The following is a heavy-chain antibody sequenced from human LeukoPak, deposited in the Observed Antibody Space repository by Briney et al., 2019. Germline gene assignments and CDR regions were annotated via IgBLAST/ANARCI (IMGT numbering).Heavy chain of an antibody. V-gene: IGHV1-69*05. J-gene: IGHJ3*02. CDR2: IIPIFGTA. CDR1: GGTFSSYA. D-gene: IGHD6-19*01. Sequence: SVKVSCKASGGTFSSYAISWVRQAPGQGVEWMGRIIPIFGTANYAQKFQGRVTITTDESTSTAYMELSSLRSEDTAVYYCVLAVAGSTFDIWGQGTMVTVSS. CDR3: VLAVAGSTFDI.